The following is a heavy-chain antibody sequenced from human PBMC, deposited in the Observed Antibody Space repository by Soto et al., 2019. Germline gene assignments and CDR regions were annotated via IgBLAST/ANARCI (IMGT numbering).Heavy chain of an antibody. CDR2: ISHDGRIE. D-gene: IGHD3-3*01. Sequence: GGSLRLSCAASGFTFSTFALHWVHQAPGEGLEWVALISHDGRIEKYADSVKGRFTISRDNSKNTLYMQMDSLGLEDTGVYYCARDGLPDDFRSGGYWFDPWGQGTQVTVSS. V-gene: IGHV3-30-3*01. CDR1: GFTFSTFA. CDR3: ARDGLPDDFRSGGYWFDP. J-gene: IGHJ5*02.